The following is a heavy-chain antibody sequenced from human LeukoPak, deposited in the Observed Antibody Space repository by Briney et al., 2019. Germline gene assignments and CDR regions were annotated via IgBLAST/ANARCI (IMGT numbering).Heavy chain of an antibody. CDR3: ARGEPNYDFWRGYPYYYYMDV. CDR2: IYYSGST. D-gene: IGHD3-3*01. V-gene: IGHV4-59*01. CDR1: GGSISSYY. Sequence: SETLSLTCTVYGGSISSYYWSWIRQPPGKGLEWIGYIYYSGSTNYNPSLKSRVTISVDTSKDQFSLKLSSVTAADTAVYYCARGEPNYDFWRGYPYYYYMDVWGKGTTVTVSS. J-gene: IGHJ6*03.